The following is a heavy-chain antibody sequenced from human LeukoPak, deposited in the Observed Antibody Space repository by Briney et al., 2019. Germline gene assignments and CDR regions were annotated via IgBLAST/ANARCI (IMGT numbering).Heavy chain of an antibody. D-gene: IGHD3-10*01. CDR2: IYYSGST. V-gene: IGHV4-59*01. CDR3: ARRRITMVRGVISYAFDI. J-gene: IGHJ3*02. Sequence: PAETLSLTCTVSGGSISRYYWSWIRQPPGKGLEWIGYIYYSGSTNYNPSLKSRVTISVDTSKNQFSLKLSSVTAADTAVYYCARRRITMVRGVISYAFDIWGQGTMVTVSS. CDR1: GGSISRYY.